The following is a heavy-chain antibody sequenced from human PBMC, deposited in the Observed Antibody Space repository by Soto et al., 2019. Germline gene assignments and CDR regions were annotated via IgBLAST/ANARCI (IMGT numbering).Heavy chain of an antibody. Sequence: QVQLVESGGGVVQPGTSLRLSCVGSGFTFRSYVIHWVRQAPGKGLEWVALTSYDGSNNFCGDSVKGIFTITRHNSRNAVELYMYRLRFEDTALYDCARWGTTGGLDVWGHGPMVSVSS. CDR3: ARWGTTGGLDV. CDR1: GFTFRSYV. CDR2: TSYDGSNN. D-gene: IGHD3-16*01. V-gene: IGHV3-33*05. J-gene: IGHJ6*02.